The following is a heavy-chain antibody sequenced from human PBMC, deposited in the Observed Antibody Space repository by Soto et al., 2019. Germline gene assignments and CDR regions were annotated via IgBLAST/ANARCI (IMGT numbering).Heavy chain of an antibody. D-gene: IGHD2-21*02. CDR3: ARDHCGGDCYPDY. Sequence: SETLSLTCTVSGGSISSYNWSWIRQPPGKGLEWIGYIYYSGSTNYNPSLKSRVTISVDTSKNQFSLKLSSVTAADTAVYYCARDHCGGDCYPDYWGQGTLVTVS. J-gene: IGHJ4*02. V-gene: IGHV4-59*01. CDR1: GGSISSYN. CDR2: IYYSGST.